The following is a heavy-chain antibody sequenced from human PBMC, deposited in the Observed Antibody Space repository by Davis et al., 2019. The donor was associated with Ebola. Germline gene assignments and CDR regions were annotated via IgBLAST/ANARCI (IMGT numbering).Heavy chain of an antibody. V-gene: IGHV4-34*01. D-gene: IGHD2-2*01. Sequence: MPSETLSLTCTVSGGSISSYYWSWIRQPPGKGLEWIGEINHSGSTNYNPSLKSRVTISVDTSKNQFSLKLSSVTAADTAVYYCARGKYQLPRRGWFDPWGQGTLVTVSS. J-gene: IGHJ5*02. CDR3: ARGKYQLPRRGWFDP. CDR1: GGSISSYY. CDR2: INHSGST.